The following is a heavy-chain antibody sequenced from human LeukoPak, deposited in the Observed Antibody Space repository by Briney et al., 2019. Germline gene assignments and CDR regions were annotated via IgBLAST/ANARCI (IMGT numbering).Heavy chain of an antibody. D-gene: IGHD6-13*01. CDR2: IYYSGST. J-gene: IGHJ4*02. Sequence: SETLSLTCTVSGGSISSYYWSWIRQPPGKGLEWIGYIYYSGSTNYNPSLKSRVTISVDTSKNQFSLKLSSVTAADTAVYYCARGLVAGYSIIWGQGTLVTVSS. CDR1: GGSISSYY. CDR3: ARGLVAGYSII. V-gene: IGHV4-59*01.